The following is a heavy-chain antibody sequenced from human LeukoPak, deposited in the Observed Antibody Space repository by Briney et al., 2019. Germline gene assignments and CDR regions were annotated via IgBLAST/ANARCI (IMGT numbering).Heavy chain of an antibody. CDR2: IHYSGST. V-gene: IGHV4-59*01. CDR1: SGSISSYY. J-gene: IGHJ4*02. D-gene: IGHD6-13*01. Sequence: SETLSLTCTVSSGSISSYYWSWIRQPPGKGLEWIGYIHYSGSTNNNPSLKSRVTISVDTSKNQFSLKLSSVTAADTAVYYCARQQQLNHYFDYWGQGTLVTVSS. CDR3: ARQQQLNHYFDY.